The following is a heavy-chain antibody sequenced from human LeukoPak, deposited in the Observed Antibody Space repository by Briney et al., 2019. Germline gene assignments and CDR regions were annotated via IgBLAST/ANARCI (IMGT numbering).Heavy chain of an antibody. CDR3: ARDGRGGGVDY. D-gene: IGHD2-21*01. J-gene: IGHJ4*02. Sequence: SETLPLTCTVSGGSISSGGYYWSWIRQHPGKGLEWIGYIYYSGSTYYNPSLKSRVTISVDTSKNQFSLKLSSVTAADTAVYYCARDGRGGGVDYWGQGTLVTVSS. CDR2: IYYSGST. V-gene: IGHV4-31*03. CDR1: GGSISSGGYY.